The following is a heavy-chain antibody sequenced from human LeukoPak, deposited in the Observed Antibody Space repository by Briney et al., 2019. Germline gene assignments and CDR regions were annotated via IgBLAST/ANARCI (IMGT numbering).Heavy chain of an antibody. J-gene: IGHJ6*02. CDR1: GGSFSGYY. V-gene: IGHV4-34*01. CDR3: ARDFWSGSYYYGMDV. CDR2: INHSGST. D-gene: IGHD3-3*01. Sequence: PSETLSLTCAVYGGSFSGYYWSWIRQPPGKGLEWIGEINHSGSTNYNPSLKSRVTISVDTSKNQFSLKLSSVTAADAAVYYCARDFWSGSYYYGMDVWGQGTTVTVSS.